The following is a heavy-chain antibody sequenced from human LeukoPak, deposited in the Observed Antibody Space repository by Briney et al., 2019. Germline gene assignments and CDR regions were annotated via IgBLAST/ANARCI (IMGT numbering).Heavy chain of an antibody. J-gene: IGHJ4*02. D-gene: IGHD6-19*01. V-gene: IGHV1-2*02. Sequence: GASGNLSRTASGYTFTGHYLHWIRQAPAPGLEWMGWINHNSGATTYEKTFQGRVNMTRDQSIRTVYMELSRLTSDDTAVYYCARVGSGWYLLYWGQGTLVTVSS. CDR1: GYTFTGHY. CDR2: INHNSGAT. CDR3: ARVGSGWYLLY.